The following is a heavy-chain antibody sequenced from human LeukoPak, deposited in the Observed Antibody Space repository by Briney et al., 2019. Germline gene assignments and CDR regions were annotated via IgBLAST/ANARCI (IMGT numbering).Heavy chain of an antibody. CDR1: GFTFSDYY. D-gene: IGHD2-15*01. J-gene: IGHJ4*02. V-gene: IGHV3-21*01. CDR2: ISSSSSYI. CDR3: ARVGEDCSGGSCFELPAFDY. Sequence: GGSLRLSCAASGFTFSDYYMSWVRQAPGKGLEWVSSISSSSSYIYYADSVKGRFTISRDNAKNSLYLQMNSLRAEDTAVYYCARVGEDCSGGSCFELPAFDYWGQGTLVTVSS.